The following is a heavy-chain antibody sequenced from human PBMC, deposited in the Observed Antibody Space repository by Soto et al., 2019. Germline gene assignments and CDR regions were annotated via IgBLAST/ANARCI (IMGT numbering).Heavy chain of an antibody. CDR3: ARDSYYDLWSGYQYYYYGMDV. Sequence: SESQCLTSTVSDGAISSYYCSWIRQPAGKGLEWIGRIYTSGSTNYNPSLKSRVTMSVDTSKNQFSLKLSSVTAADTAVYYCARDSYYDLWSGYQYYYYGMDVWGQGTTVTVSS. V-gene: IGHV4-4*07. CDR1: DGAISSYY. CDR2: IYTSGST. D-gene: IGHD3-3*01. J-gene: IGHJ6*02.